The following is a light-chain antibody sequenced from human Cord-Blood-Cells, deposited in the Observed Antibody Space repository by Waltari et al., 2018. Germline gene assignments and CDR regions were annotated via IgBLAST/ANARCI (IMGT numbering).Light chain of an antibody. CDR1: QSVSSN. CDR3: QQYNNWST. J-gene: IGKJ4*01. CDR2: GAS. Sequence: EIVMTQSPATLSVSPGERATLSCRASQSVSSNLAWYQQKPGQAPRLLIYGASTRATCIPARFSGSGSGTEFTLTISSLQSEDFAVYYCQQYNNWSTFGGGTKVEIK. V-gene: IGKV3-15*01.